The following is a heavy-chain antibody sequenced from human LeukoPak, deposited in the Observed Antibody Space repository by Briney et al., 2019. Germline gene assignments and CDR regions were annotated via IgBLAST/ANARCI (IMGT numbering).Heavy chain of an antibody. CDR2: VSAFNGNT. CDR1: GYTFTGYS. CDR3: ARRGGSYSHSDF. D-gene: IGHD1-26*01. V-gene: IGHV1-18*04. J-gene: IGHJ4*02. Sequence: ASVKVSCKASGYTFTGYSLHWVRQAPGQGLEWMGWVSAFNGNTDYAPKLQGRVTMTTDTSTTTAYMELRSLTSDDTAVYYCARRGGSYSHSDFWGQGTLVTVSS.